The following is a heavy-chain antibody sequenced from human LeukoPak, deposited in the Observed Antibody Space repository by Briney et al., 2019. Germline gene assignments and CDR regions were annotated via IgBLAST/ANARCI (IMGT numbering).Heavy chain of an antibody. D-gene: IGHD3-10*01. Sequence: SETLSLTCAVYGGSLSGYYWSWIRQPPGKGLEWIGEINHSGTTNHNPSLKSRVTISVDTSKNQFSLKLSSVTAADTAVYYCASLWFGDYWGQGTLVTVSS. J-gene: IGHJ4*02. CDR2: INHSGTT. V-gene: IGHV4-34*01. CDR1: GGSLSGYY. CDR3: ASLWFGDY.